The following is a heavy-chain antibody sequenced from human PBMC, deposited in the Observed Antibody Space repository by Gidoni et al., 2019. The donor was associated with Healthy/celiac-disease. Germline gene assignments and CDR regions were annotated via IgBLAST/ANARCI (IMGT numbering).Heavy chain of an antibody. D-gene: IGHD2-15*01. V-gene: IGHV3-23*04. J-gene: IGHJ5*02. CDR3: AKGGCSGGSCYGSWFDP. CDR1: GFTFSSYA. CDR2: ISGSGGST. Sequence: EVQLVESGGGLVQPGGSLSLSCAASGFTFSSYAMSWVRHAPGKGLEWVSAISGSGGSTYYADSVKGRFTISRDNSKNTLYLQMNSLRAEDTAVYYCAKGGCSGGSCYGSWFDPWGQGTLVTVSS.